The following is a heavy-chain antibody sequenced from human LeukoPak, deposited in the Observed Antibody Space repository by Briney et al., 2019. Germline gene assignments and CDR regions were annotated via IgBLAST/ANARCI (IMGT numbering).Heavy chain of an antibody. V-gene: IGHV3-23*01. D-gene: IGHD4-11*01. J-gene: IGHJ5*02. CDR2: ISDSGGVT. Sequence: GGSLRLSCAASGFTFSSSAMSWVRQAPGKGLEWVSTISDSGGVTFYGASVEGRFTVSRDNSKNTLYLQMYSLRVEDSAVYYCAKGTITTPYNWNDPWGQGTLVTVSS. CDR1: GFTFSSSA. CDR3: AKGTITTPYNWNDP.